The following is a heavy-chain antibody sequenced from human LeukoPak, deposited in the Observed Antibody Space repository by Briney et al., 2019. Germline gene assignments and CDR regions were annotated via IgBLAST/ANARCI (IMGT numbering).Heavy chain of an antibody. CDR1: GFTFSNYW. CDR2: IKQDGSEI. Sequence: PGGSLRLSCAASGFTFSNYWMSWVRQAPGKGLEWVANIKQDGSEIYYVDSVKGRFTISRDNAKNSLYLQMNSLRAEDTAVYYCAKYDYGGNPNEYYFDYWGQGTLVTVSS. J-gene: IGHJ4*02. V-gene: IGHV3-7*03. D-gene: IGHD4-23*01. CDR3: AKYDYGGNPNEYYFDY.